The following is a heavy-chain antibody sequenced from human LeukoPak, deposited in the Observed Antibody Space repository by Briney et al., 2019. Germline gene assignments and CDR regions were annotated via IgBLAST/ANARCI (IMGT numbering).Heavy chain of an antibody. V-gene: IGHV3-30-3*01. Sequence: GSLRLSCAASGFTFSSYAMHWVRQAPGKGLEWVAVISYDGSNKYYADSVKGRFTISRDNSKNTLYLQMNSLRAEDTAVYYCAKGSMVRGRPYYYYGMDVWGQGTTVTVSS. CDR2: ISYDGSNK. CDR3: AKGSMVRGRPYYYYGMDV. D-gene: IGHD3-10*01. CDR1: GFTFSSYA. J-gene: IGHJ6*02.